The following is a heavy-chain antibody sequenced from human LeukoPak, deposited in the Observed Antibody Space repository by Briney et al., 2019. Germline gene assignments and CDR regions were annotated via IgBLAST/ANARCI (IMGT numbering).Heavy chain of an antibody. D-gene: IGHD3-10*01. J-gene: IGHJ5*02. CDR1: GFTFSSYE. CDR3: AKGRPGGGAWFDP. V-gene: IGHV3-48*03. Sequence: GGSLRLSCVASGFTFSSYEMNWVRQAPGKGLEWLSYISSGSSNVFYANSVKGRFTISRDNAKNSLYLQMNSLRAEDTAVYYCAKGRPGGGAWFDPWGQGTLVTVSS. CDR2: ISSGSSNV.